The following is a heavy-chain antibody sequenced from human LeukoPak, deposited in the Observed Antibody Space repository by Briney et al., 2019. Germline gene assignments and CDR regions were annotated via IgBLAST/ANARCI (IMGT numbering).Heavy chain of an antibody. J-gene: IGHJ4*02. CDR3: AKQLGYCSDGSCYFPY. V-gene: IGHV3-23*01. Sequence: GGSLRLSCAASGFTFGSSWMHWVRQAPGKGLEWVSAISNNGGYTYYADSVQGRFTISRDNSKSTLCLQMNSLRAEDTAVYYCAKQLGYCSDGSCYFPYWGQGTLVTVSS. CDR2: ISNNGGYT. CDR1: GFTFGSSW. D-gene: IGHD2-15*01.